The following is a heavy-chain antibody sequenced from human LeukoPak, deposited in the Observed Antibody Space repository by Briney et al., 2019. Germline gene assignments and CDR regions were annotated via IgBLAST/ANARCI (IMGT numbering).Heavy chain of an antibody. V-gene: IGHV1-2*06. CDR1: GYTFTGYY. CDR3: AKDGVAIDS. Sequence: ALVKVSCKASGYTFTGYYMHWVRQTPGQGLEWMGRINPNSGGTNYAQNFQGRVTMTRDTYISTAYMELSSLRSDDTAVYSCAKDGVAIDSWGQGTLVTVSS. J-gene: IGHJ4*02. D-gene: IGHD2-8*01. CDR2: INPNSGGT.